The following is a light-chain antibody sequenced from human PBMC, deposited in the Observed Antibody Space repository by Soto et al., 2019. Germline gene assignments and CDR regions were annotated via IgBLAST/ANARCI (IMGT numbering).Light chain of an antibody. CDR1: QSVSSSY. V-gene: IGKV3-20*01. J-gene: IGKJ3*01. CDR2: GAS. Sequence: EIVLTQSPGTLSLSPGERATLSCRASQSVSSSYLAWYQQKPGQAPRLLIYGASSRATGIPDRFSGSGSGTDFNLTINSLEPEDLAVYYCQQYGSSPSFGPGTKVDIK. CDR3: QQYGSSPS.